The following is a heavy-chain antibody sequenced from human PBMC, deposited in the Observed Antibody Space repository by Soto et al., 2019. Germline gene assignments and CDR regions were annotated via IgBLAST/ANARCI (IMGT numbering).Heavy chain of an antibody. CDR2: IIPIFGTA. Sequence: SVKVSCKASGDTFMTYAVSWVRQAPGQGLEWMGGIIPIFGTANYAQKFQGRVTITAYESTSTAYMELSSLRSEDTAVYYCARDPCISTTCYHDYWGQGTLVTVSS. V-gene: IGHV1-69*13. CDR3: ARDPCISTTCYHDY. J-gene: IGHJ4*02. D-gene: IGHD2-2*01. CDR1: GDTFMTYA.